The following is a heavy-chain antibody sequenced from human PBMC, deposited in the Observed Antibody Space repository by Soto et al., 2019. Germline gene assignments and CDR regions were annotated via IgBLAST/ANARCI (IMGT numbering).Heavy chain of an antibody. CDR2: IDWDDDK. D-gene: IGHD2-21*01. Sequence: SGPTPVNPTQTLTLTCTFSGFSLSTSGMCVSWIRQPPGKALEWLARIDWDDDKYYSTSLKTRLTISKDTSKNQVVLTMTNMDTVDTATYYCARDSVALYYYYYGMDVWGQGTTVTVAS. CDR1: GFSLSTSGMC. V-gene: IGHV2-70*11. J-gene: IGHJ6*02. CDR3: ARDSVALYYYYYGMDV.